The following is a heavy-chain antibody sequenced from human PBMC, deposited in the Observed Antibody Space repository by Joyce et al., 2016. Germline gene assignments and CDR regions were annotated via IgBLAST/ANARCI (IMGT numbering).Heavy chain of an antibody. J-gene: IGHJ3*02. Sequence: CVASGFTFDDYAIHWVRQAPGKGLEWVSVISWNSARIGYADSGKGRFSISRDNPKNSLYLQMNSLRPEDTALYYCVKGGYNWNSDDGFDIWGLGTMVIVSA. D-gene: IGHD1-7*01. CDR3: VKGGYNWNSDDGFDI. V-gene: IGHV3-9*01. CDR2: ISWNSARI. CDR1: GFTFDDYA.